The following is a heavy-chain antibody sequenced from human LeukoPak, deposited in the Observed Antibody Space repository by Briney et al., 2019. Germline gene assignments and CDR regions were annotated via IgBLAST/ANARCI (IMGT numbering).Heavy chain of an antibody. V-gene: IGHV3-7*01. J-gene: IGHJ4*02. D-gene: IGHD3-16*02. Sequence: GGSLRLSRAASGFTFSTFWMSWVRQAPGKGLEWVANIKQDGSEQYYVDSVKGRFTISRDNAKNSLYLQMISLRAGDTAVYYCARDRGIDRFDNWGQGTLVTVSS. CDR3: ARDRGIDRFDN. CDR1: GFTFSTFW. CDR2: IKQDGSEQ.